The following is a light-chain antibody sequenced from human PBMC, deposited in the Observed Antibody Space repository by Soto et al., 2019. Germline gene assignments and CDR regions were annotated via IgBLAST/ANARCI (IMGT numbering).Light chain of an antibody. CDR2: RVS. CDR1: SRDIGGYNY. Sequence: QSPLTHPASVSGSLGQSISISCTGTSRDIGGYNYVSWYQQCPGKAPKLMIYRVSNRPSGVSNRFSGSKSGDTASLTISGLQAEDEADYHCSSYSSTSTLVVFGTGTKVTI. V-gene: IGLV2-14*01. J-gene: IGLJ1*01. CDR3: SSYSSTSTLVV.